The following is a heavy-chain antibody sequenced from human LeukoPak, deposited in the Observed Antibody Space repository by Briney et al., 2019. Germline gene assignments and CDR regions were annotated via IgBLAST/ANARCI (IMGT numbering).Heavy chain of an antibody. V-gene: IGHV1-8*01. CDR3: ARVLGYCSSTRCYRGYYYYGMDV. CDR1: GYTFTSYD. J-gene: IGHJ6*02. CDR2: MNPNSGNT. D-gene: IGHD2-2*01. Sequence: ASVKVSCKASGYTFTSYDINWVRQATGQGLEWTGWMNPNSGNTGYAQKFQGRVTMTRNTSISTAYMELSSLRSEDTAVYYCARVLGYCSSTRCYRGYYYYGMDVWGQGTTVTVSS.